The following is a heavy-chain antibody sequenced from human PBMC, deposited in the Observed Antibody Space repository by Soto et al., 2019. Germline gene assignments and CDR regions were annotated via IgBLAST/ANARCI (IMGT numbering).Heavy chain of an antibody. Sequence: PSETLSLTCIVSGGSISSYYWSWIRQPPGKGLEWIGYIYYSGSTNYNPSLKSRVTTSVDTSKNQFSLKLSSVTAADTAVYYCARERYYGMDVWGKGTAVTDSS. V-gene: IGHV4-59*01. CDR3: ARERYYGMDV. CDR2: IYYSGST. J-gene: IGHJ6*04. CDR1: GGSISSYY.